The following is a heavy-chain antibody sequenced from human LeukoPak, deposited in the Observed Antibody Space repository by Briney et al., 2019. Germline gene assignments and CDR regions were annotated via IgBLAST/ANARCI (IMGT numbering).Heavy chain of an antibody. J-gene: IGHJ5*02. CDR3: ARGFFYGDYP. CDR1: GGSISSYY. D-gene: IGHD4-17*01. Sequence: SETLSLTCTVSGGSISSYYWSWIRQPAGKGLEWIGHIYTSGSTSYNPSLKSRVTMSVDTSKNQFSLKLTSVTAADTAVYYCARGFFYGDYPWGQGILVTVSS. V-gene: IGHV4-4*07. CDR2: IYTSGST.